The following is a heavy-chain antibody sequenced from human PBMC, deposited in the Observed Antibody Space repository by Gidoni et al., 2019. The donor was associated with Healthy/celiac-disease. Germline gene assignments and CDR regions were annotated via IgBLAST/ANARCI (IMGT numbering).Heavy chain of an antibody. J-gene: IGHJ3*02. V-gene: IGHV4-38-2*02. D-gene: IGHD1-1*01. CDR3: ARDPNVFGAFDI. CDR2: IYHSGST. CDR1: GYSISSGYY. Sequence: QVQLQESGPGLVKPSETLSLTCAVSGYSISSGYYWGWIRQPPGKGLEWIGSIYHSGSTYYNPSLKSRVTISVDTSKNKFSLKLSSVTAADTAVYYCARDPNVFGAFDIWGQGTMVTVSS.